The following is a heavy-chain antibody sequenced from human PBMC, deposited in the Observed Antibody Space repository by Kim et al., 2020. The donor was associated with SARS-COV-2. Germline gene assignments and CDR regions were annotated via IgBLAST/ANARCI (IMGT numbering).Heavy chain of an antibody. V-gene: IGHV3-23*01. CDR1: GFTFSSYA. D-gene: IGHD6-19*01. Sequence: GGSLRLSCAASGFTFSSYAMSWVRQSPGKGLEWVSAVGGGGATTYYADSVKGRFTISRDNSKGTLYLQMNSLRAEDTAEYFCAGSGSGWYRFDYWGQGTLVTVSS. J-gene: IGHJ4*02. CDR3: AGSGSGWYRFDY. CDR2: VGGGGATT.